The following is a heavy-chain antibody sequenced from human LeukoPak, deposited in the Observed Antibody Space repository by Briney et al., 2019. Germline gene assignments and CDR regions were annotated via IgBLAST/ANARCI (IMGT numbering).Heavy chain of an antibody. Sequence: GGSLRLSCAASGFTFSSYAMSWVRQAPGKGLEWVSAISGSGGITYYADSVKGRFTISRDNSKNTLYLQMNSLRAEDTAVYYCAKDIAAAGTGLGDYWGQGTLVTVSS. CDR2: ISGSGGIT. J-gene: IGHJ4*02. V-gene: IGHV3-23*01. CDR3: AKDIAAAGTGLGDY. D-gene: IGHD6-13*01. CDR1: GFTFSSYA.